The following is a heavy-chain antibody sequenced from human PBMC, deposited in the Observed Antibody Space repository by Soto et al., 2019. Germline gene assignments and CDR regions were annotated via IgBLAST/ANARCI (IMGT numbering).Heavy chain of an antibody. V-gene: IGHV4-34*01. J-gene: IGHJ6*02. Sequence: SETLSLTCAVYGGSFSGYYWSWIRQPPGKGLEWIGEINHSGSTNYNPSLKSRVTISVDTSKNQFSLKLSSVTAADTAVYYCARARIAAAPYYYYYYGMDVWRQGTTVTVSS. CDR1: GGSFSGYY. CDR3: ARARIAAAPYYYYYYGMDV. D-gene: IGHD6-13*01. CDR2: INHSGST.